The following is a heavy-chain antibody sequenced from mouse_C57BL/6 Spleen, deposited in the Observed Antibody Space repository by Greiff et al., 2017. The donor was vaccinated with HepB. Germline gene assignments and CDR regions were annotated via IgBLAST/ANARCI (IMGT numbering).Heavy chain of an antibody. CDR3: TTDSKRAMDY. V-gene: IGHV14-4*01. D-gene: IGHD2-5*01. Sequence: VQLQQSGAELVRPGASVKLSCTASGFNIKVDYMHWVKQRPEQGLEWIGWIDPENGDTEYASKFQGKATITADTSSNTAYLQLSSLTSEDTAVYYCTTDSKRAMDYWGQGTSVTVSS. CDR1: GFNIKVDY. J-gene: IGHJ4*01. CDR2: IDPENGDT.